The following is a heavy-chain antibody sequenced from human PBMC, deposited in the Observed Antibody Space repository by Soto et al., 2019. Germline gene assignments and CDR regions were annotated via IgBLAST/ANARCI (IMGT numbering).Heavy chain of an antibody. J-gene: IGHJ5*02. Sequence: QVQLVQSGAEVKKPGSSVKVSCKASGGTFSSYAISWVRQAPGQGLEWMGGIIPIFGTANYAQKFQGRVTITADESTSTAYMELCSLRSEDTAVYYCARDGEEYCISTSCYLWFDPWGQGTLVTVSS. D-gene: IGHD2-2*01. CDR3: ARDGEEYCISTSCYLWFDP. CDR1: GGTFSSYA. V-gene: IGHV1-69*12. CDR2: IIPIFGTA.